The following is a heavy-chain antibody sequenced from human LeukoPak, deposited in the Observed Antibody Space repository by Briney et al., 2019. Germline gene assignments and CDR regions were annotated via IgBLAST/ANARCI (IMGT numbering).Heavy chain of an antibody. Sequence: ASAKVSCKASGYTFTSYGISWVRQAPGQGLEWMGWISAYNGNTNYAQKLQGRVTMTTDTSTSTAYMELRSLRSDDTAVYYCARDLYYDFWSGYPKVFDYWGQGTLVTVSS. D-gene: IGHD3-3*01. J-gene: IGHJ4*02. CDR2: ISAYNGNT. V-gene: IGHV1-18*01. CDR3: ARDLYYDFWSGYPKVFDY. CDR1: GYTFTSYG.